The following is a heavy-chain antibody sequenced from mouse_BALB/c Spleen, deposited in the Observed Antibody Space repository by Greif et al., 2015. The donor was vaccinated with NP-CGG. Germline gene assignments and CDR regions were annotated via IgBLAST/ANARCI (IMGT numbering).Heavy chain of an antibody. D-gene: IGHD1-2*01. CDR2: IYPGSGST. Sequence: GSELVRPGASVKLSCKASGYTFTSYWMHWVKQRPGQGLEWIGNIYPGSGSTNYDEKFKSKATLTVDTSSSTAYMQLSSLTSEDSAVYYCTRCITTASWFAYWGQGTLVTVSA. CDR1: GYTFTSYW. J-gene: IGHJ3*01. V-gene: IGHV1S22*01. CDR3: TRCITTASWFAY.